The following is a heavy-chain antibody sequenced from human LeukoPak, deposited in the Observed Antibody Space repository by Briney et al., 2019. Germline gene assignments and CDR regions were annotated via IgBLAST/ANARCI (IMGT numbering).Heavy chain of an antibody. CDR1: GFTFSSYA. Sequence: GSLRLSCAASGFTFSSYAMSWVRQPPGKGLEWIGEINHSGSTNYNPSLKSRVTMSVDTSKKQFSLKVSSVNAADTAVYYCARGQAHNWNDLSTENWFDPWGQGTLVTVSS. CDR3: ARGQAHNWNDLSTENWFDP. D-gene: IGHD1-1*01. J-gene: IGHJ5*02. CDR2: INHSGST. V-gene: IGHV4-34*01.